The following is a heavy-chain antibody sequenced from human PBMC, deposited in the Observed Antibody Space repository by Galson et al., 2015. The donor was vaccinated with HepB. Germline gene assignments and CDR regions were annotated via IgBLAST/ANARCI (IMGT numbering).Heavy chain of an antibody. CDR3: ARDYSSSWYIRGPYYYGMDV. CDR2: INTNTGNP. Sequence: SVKVSCKAPGYTFTSYAMNWVRQAPGQGLERMGWINTNTGNPTYAQGFTGRFVFSLDTSVSTAYLQISSLKAEDTAVYYCARDYSSSWYIRGPYYYGMDVWGQGTTVTVSS. CDR1: GYTFTSYA. J-gene: IGHJ6*02. D-gene: IGHD6-13*01. V-gene: IGHV7-4-1*02.